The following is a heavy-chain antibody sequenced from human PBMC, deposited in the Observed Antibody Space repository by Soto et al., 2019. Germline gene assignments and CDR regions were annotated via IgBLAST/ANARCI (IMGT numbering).Heavy chain of an antibody. J-gene: IGHJ5*02. D-gene: IGHD2-15*01. Sequence: SETLSLTCAVYGGSFSGYYWSWIRQPPGKGLEWIGEINHSGSTNYNPSLKSRVTISVDTSKNQFSLKLSSVTAADTAVYYCARALGRSGGSCYSVWFDPWGQGTLVTVSS. CDR3: ARALGRSGGSCYSVWFDP. CDR1: GGSFSGYY. V-gene: IGHV4-34*01. CDR2: INHSGST.